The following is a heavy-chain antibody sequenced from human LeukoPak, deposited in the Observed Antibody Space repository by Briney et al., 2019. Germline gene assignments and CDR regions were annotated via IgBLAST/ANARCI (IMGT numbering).Heavy chain of an antibody. V-gene: IGHV3-30*04. D-gene: IGHD6-19*01. J-gene: IGHJ6*03. CDR3: ARGQKSVGRVLAGTTIYNYYYYMDV. Sequence: GRSLRLSCAASGFTFSSYPMHWVRQAPGKGLEWVALISYDGSNKYYADSVKGRFTISRDNSKNSLYLQVNSLRAEDTAVYYRARGQKSVGRVLAGTTIYNYYYYMDVWGKRTTVTVSS. CDR1: GFTFSSYP. CDR2: ISYDGSNK.